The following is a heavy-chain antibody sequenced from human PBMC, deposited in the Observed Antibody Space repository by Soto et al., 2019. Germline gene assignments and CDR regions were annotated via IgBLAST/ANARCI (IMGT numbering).Heavy chain of an antibody. Sequence: QITLTESGPTLVKPTHTLTLPCTFSGISLTNSGVGVSWIRQPPGKALEWLAVIYWDDAKHFSPSQKSRLTITKDTSKNQVVLTMTHMDSVDTATYFCAQMDFDLSGMDVWGQGTTVIVSS. J-gene: IGHJ6*02. CDR1: GISLTNSGVG. V-gene: IGHV2-5*02. D-gene: IGHD3-9*01. CDR3: AQMDFDLSGMDV. CDR2: IYWDDAK.